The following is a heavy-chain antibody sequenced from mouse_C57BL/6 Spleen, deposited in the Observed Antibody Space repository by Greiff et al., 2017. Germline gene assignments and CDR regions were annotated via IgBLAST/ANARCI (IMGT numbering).Heavy chain of an antibody. D-gene: IGHD3-3*01. CDR2: ISSGSSTI. Sequence: EVKLQESGGGLVKPGGSLKLSCAASGFTFSDYGMHWVRQAPAQGLEWVAYISSGSSTIYYADTVKGRFTISRDNAKNTLFLQMTSLRSEYTAMYYCAREGRGYAMDYWGQGTAVTVSS. CDR1: GFTFSDYG. J-gene: IGHJ4*01. V-gene: IGHV5-17*01. CDR3: AREGRGYAMDY.